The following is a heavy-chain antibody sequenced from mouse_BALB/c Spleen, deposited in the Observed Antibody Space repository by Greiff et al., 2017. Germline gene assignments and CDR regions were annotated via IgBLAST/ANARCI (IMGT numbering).Heavy chain of an antibody. V-gene: IGHV1S137*01. Sequence: VQLQQSGAELVRPGVSVKISCKGSGYTFTDYAMHWVKQSHAKSLEWIGVISTYYGDASYNQKFKGKATMTVDKSSSTAYMELARLTSEDSAIYYSARGGGPDGYPAWFAYWGQGTLVTVSA. D-gene: IGHD2-3*01. CDR3: ARGGGPDGYPAWFAY. J-gene: IGHJ3*01. CDR2: ISTYYGDA. CDR1: GYTFTDYA.